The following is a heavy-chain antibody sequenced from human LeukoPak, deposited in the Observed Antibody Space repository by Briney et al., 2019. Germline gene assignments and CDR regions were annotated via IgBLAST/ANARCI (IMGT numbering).Heavy chain of an antibody. V-gene: IGHV3-48*01. Sequence: ETLSLTCTVSGGSISSSSYYWGWVRQAPGKGLEWVSYISSSSSTIYYADSVKGRFTISRDNAKNSLYLQMNSLRAADTAVYYCARDFEQLVSPSYAFDIWGQGTMVTVSS. CDR2: ISSSSSTI. CDR3: ARDFEQLVSPSYAFDI. D-gene: IGHD6-6*01. J-gene: IGHJ3*02. CDR1: GGSISSSS.